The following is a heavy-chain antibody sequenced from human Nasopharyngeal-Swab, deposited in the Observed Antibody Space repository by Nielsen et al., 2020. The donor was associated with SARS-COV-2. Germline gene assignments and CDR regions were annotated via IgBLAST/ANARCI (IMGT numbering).Heavy chain of an antibody. CDR1: GFTFSSYA. D-gene: IGHD5-24*01. J-gene: IGHJ4*02. CDR3: ASAPRPTISAPFDY. CDR2: ITNTGGST. Sequence: GESLKISCAASGFTFSSYAMGWVRQTPGKGLEWVSSITNTGGSTYYADSVKGRFTISRDNSKNTVFLQMNSLRVEDTAVYYCASAPRPTISAPFDYWGQGTLVTVSS. V-gene: IGHV3-23*01.